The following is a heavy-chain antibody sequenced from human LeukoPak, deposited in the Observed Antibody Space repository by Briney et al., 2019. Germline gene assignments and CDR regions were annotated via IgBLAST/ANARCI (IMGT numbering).Heavy chain of an antibody. CDR3: VPDILTGYSPRTN. D-gene: IGHD3-9*01. CDR1: GFTFSSYS. J-gene: IGHJ4*02. CDR2: ISSSSSYI. V-gene: IGHV3-21*01. Sequence: PGGSLRLSCAASGFTFSSYSMNWVRQAPGKGLEWVSSISSSSSYIYYADSVKGRFTISRDNAKNSLYLQMNSLRAEDTAVYYCVPDILTGYSPRTNRGQGTLVTVSS.